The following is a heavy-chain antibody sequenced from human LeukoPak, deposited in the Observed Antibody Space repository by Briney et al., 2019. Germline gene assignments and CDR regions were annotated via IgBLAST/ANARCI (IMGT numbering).Heavy chain of an antibody. CDR1: GGSISSHY. Sequence: TSETLSLTCTVSGGSISSHYWIWIRQPPGKGLEWIGYIYYSGSTNYNPSLKSRVTISVDTSKTQFSLKLSSVTAADTAVYYCARHALHHSRRGVTTVGKWFDPWGQGTLVTVSS. J-gene: IGHJ5*02. CDR3: ARHALHHSRRGVTTVGKWFDP. CDR2: IYYSGST. V-gene: IGHV4-59*08. D-gene: IGHD4-17*01.